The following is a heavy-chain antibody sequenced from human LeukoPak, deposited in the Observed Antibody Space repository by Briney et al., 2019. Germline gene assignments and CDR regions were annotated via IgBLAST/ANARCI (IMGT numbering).Heavy chain of an antibody. CDR2: ISGDGGST. D-gene: IGHD3-9*01. CDR1: GFTFDDYA. V-gene: IGHV3-43*02. Sequence: GGSLRLSCAASGFTFDDYAMHWVRQAPGKGLEWVSLISGDGGSTYYADSVKGRFTISRDNSKNSLYLQMNSLRTEDTALYYCASTRARGYYDILTGYYFNYYYGMDVWGQGTAVTVSS. CDR3: ASTRARGYYDILTGYYFNYYYGMDV. J-gene: IGHJ6*02.